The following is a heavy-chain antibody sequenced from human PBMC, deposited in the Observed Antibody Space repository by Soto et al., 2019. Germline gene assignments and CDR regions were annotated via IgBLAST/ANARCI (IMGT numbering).Heavy chain of an antibody. Sequence: GSLRLSCAASGFTFSSYSMNWVRQAPGKGLEWVSSISSSSSYIYYADSVKGRFTISRDNAKNSLYLQMNSLRAEDTAVYYCARGRDPYTGGDAFDIWGQGTMVTVSS. CDR1: GFTFSSYS. D-gene: IGHD1-20*01. CDR3: ARGRDPYTGGDAFDI. V-gene: IGHV3-21*01. J-gene: IGHJ3*02. CDR2: ISSSSSYI.